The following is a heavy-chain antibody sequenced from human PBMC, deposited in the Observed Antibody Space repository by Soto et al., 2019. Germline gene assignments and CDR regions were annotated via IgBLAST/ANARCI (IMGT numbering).Heavy chain of an antibody. CDR3: ARAVGPFDY. Sequence: QVQLVESGGGVVQPGRSLTLSCEASGFTFSTYGMHWVRQAPGTGLEWVAVIWYDGGHKDYADSVKGRFTISRDNSKDTMYLQMNSLRVEDTGVYYCARAVGPFDYWGQGTLVAVSS. CDR1: GFTFSTYG. CDR2: IWYDGGHK. D-gene: IGHD1-26*01. V-gene: IGHV3-33*01. J-gene: IGHJ4*02.